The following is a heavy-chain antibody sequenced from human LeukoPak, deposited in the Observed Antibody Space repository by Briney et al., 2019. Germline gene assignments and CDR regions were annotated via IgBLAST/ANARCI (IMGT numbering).Heavy chain of an antibody. CDR1: GFTFSSYW. J-gene: IGHJ4*02. Sequence: GGSLRLSCAASGFTFSSYWMHWVRQAPGKGLVWVSRINSDGSSTTYADSVKGRFTISRDNAKTTLYLQMNRLRVEDTAVYYCASGYYYGSGSPDYWGQGTLVTVSS. V-gene: IGHV3-74*01. CDR2: INSDGSST. D-gene: IGHD3-10*01. CDR3: ASGYYYGSGSPDY.